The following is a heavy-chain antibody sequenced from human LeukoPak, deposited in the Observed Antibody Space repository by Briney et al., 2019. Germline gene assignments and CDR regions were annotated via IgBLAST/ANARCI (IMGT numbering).Heavy chain of an antibody. CDR3: ASYSYYYDSSGYFDY. J-gene: IGHJ4*02. Sequence: SETLSLACAVYGGSFSGYYWSWIRQPPGKGLEWIGYIYYSGSTNYNPSLKSRVTISVDTSKNQFSLKLSSVTAADTAVYYCASYSYYYDSSGYFDYWGQGTLVTVSS. CDR1: GGSFSGYY. V-gene: IGHV4-59*01. CDR2: IYYSGST. D-gene: IGHD3-22*01.